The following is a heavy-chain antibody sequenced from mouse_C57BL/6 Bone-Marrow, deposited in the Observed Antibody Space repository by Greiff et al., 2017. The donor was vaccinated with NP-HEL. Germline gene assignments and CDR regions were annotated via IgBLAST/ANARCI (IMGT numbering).Heavy chain of an antibody. J-gene: IGHJ2*01. V-gene: IGHV1-55*01. CDR2: IYPGSGST. Sequence: QVHVKQPGAELVKPGASVKMSCKASGYTFTSYWITWVKQRPGQGLEWIGDIYPGSGSTNYNEKFKSKATLTVDTSSSTAYMQLSSLTSEDSAVYYCARGGSSSLDYWGQGTTLTVSS. CDR3: ARGGSSSLDY. CDR1: GYTFTSYW. D-gene: IGHD1-1*01.